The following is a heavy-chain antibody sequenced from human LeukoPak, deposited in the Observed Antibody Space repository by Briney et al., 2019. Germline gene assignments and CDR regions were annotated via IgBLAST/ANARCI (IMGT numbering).Heavy chain of an antibody. J-gene: IGHJ4*02. D-gene: IGHD3-22*01. CDR2: ISYSSSAI. CDR1: GFTFSTYS. V-gene: IGHV3-48*02. CDR3: ARDSYGSSGYYYVSDY. Sequence: GGSLRLPCAASGFTFSTYSMNWVRQAPGKGLEWVSYISYSSSAIYYADSVKGRFTISRGNAKNSLYLRMNSLRDEDTAVYYCARDSYGSSGYYYVSDYWGQGTLVTVSS.